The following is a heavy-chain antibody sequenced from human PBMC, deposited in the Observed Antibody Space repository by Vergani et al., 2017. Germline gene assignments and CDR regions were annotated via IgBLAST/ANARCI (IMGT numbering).Heavy chain of an antibody. Sequence: QVQLVESGGGVVQPGRSLRLSCAASGFTFSSYGMHWVRQAPGKGLEWVAVISYDGSNKYYADSVKGRFTISRDNSKNTLYLQMNSLRAEDTAVYYCAGGGDFDYWGQGTLVTVSS. CDR2: ISYDGSNK. V-gene: IGHV3-30*03. CDR1: GFTFSSYG. D-gene: IGHD4-23*01. CDR3: AGGGDFDY. J-gene: IGHJ4*02.